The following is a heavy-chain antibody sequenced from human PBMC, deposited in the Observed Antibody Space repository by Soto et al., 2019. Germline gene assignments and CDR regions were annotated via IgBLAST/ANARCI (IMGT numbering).Heavy chain of an antibody. CDR2: IDPSGTST. D-gene: IGHD2-15*01. J-gene: IGHJ4*02. V-gene: IGHV1-46*01. Sequence: QVHLVQSGAEVKKPGASVKVSCKASGYSLTTYYMHWVRQAPGEGLEWMGRIDPSGTSTTYALKFQGRVTMSGDTSTSTVYLEVTSLRSEDTAVYFCARDPGGYCDAGSCYYFDYWGQGTLVSVSS. CDR1: GYSLTTYY. CDR3: ARDPGGYCDAGSCYYFDY.